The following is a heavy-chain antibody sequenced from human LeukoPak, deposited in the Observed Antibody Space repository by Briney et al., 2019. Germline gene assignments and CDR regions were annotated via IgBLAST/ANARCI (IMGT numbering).Heavy chain of an antibody. CDR3: ARDLSSGNRIFGVVINPLAAFDV. D-gene: IGHD3-3*01. V-gene: IGHV1-69*13. CDR2: IIPIFGTA. J-gene: IGHJ3*01. Sequence: SVKVSCKASGGTFSSYAISWVRQAPGQGLEWMGGIIPIFGTANYAQKFQGRVTITADESTSTAYMELSSLRSEDTAVYYCARDLSSGNRIFGVVINPLAAFDVWGQGTMVTVSS. CDR1: GGTFSSYA.